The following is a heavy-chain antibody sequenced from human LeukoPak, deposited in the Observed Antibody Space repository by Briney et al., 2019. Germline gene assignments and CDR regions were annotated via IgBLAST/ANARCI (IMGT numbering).Heavy chain of an antibody. CDR2: ISSSGSYI. J-gene: IGHJ4*02. V-gene: IGHV3-21*01. CDR1: GFTFSSYS. D-gene: IGHD6-6*01. CDR3: ARDEYASSPGYFDY. Sequence: GGSLRLSCAASGFTFSSYSMNWVRRAPGKGLEWVSCISSSGSYIYYADSVKGRFTISRDNAKNSLYLQMNSLRAEDTAVYYCARDEYASSPGYFDYWGQGTLVTVSS.